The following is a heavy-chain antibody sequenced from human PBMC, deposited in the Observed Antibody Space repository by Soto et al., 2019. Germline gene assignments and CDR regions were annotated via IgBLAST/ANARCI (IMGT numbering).Heavy chain of an antibody. Sequence: QLQLQESGPGLVKPSETLSLTCTVSGGSISSSSYYWGWIRQPPGKGLEWVGSIYYSGSTYYNPSLKSLVTISVDTSKNQFSLMLSSVTAADTAVYYCARLYIAVAGTDGTDYWGQGTLVTVSS. D-gene: IGHD6-19*01. CDR3: ARLYIAVAGTDGTDY. V-gene: IGHV4-39*01. CDR2: IYYSGST. J-gene: IGHJ4*02. CDR1: GGSISSSSYY.